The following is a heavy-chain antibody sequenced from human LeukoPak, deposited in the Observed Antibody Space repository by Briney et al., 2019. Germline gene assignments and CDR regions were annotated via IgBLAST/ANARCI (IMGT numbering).Heavy chain of an antibody. CDR3: AKELGVSAAAFDY. CDR1: GFTFSSYG. D-gene: IGHD6-13*01. V-gene: IGHV3-30*18. Sequence: GGSLRLSCAASGFTFSSYGMHWVRQAPGKGLEWVAVISYDGSNKYYADSVKGRFTISRDNSKNTLYLQMNSLRAEDTAVYYCAKELGVSAAAFDYWGQGTLVTVSS. J-gene: IGHJ4*02. CDR2: ISYDGSNK.